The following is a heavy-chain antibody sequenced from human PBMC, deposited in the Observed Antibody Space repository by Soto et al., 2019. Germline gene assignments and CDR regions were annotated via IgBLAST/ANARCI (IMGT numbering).Heavy chain of an antibody. J-gene: IGHJ4*01. CDR2: IDHSGTT. Sequence: QVQLQQWGAGLLKPSETLSLTCAVYGGSFSGYYWNWIRQPPGKGLEWIGEIDHSGTTNYNPSLKSRVTISVDTSKNQFSLKLTSVTAADTAVYFCARSGGYCGGGGCYDHDWGHGSRVTVSS. V-gene: IGHV4-34*01. CDR1: GGSFSGYY. D-gene: IGHD2-15*01. CDR3: ARSGGYCGGGGCYDHD.